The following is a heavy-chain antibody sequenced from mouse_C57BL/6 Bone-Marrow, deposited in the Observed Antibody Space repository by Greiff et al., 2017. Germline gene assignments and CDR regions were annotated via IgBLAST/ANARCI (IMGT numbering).Heavy chain of an antibody. J-gene: IGHJ4*01. D-gene: IGHD4-1*01. CDR3: ARHALGYYAMDY. CDR1: GFTFSDYY. V-gene: IGHV5-12*01. Sequence: EVKLMESGGGLVQPGGSLKLSCAASGFTFSDYYMYWVRQTPEKRLEWVAYISNGGGSTYYPDTVKGRFTISRDNAKNTLYLQMSRLKSEDTAMYYCARHALGYYAMDYWGQGTSVTVSS. CDR2: ISNGGGST.